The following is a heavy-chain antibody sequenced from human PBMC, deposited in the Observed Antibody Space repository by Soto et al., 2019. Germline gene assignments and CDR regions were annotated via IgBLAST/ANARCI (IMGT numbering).Heavy chain of an antibody. CDR3: ARVGGSGWNFDS. J-gene: IGHJ4*02. CDR2: IYHSGNT. CDR1: GGSISSYY. V-gene: IGHV4-59*01. Sequence: SETLSLTCTVFGGSISSYYWSWIRQPPGKGLEWIGNIYHSGNTNYNPSLKSRVTISVDASKNQFSLKLNSMTAADTAIYYCARVGGSGWNFDSWGQGILVTVSS. D-gene: IGHD6-19*01.